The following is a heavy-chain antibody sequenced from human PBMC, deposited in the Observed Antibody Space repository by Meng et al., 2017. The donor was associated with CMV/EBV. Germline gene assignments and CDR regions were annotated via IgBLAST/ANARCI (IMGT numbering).Heavy chain of an antibody. D-gene: IGHD6-6*01. J-gene: IGHJ4*02. CDR3: ARALSSSSTPY. V-gene: IGHV1-2*02. CDR2: INPSGGGT. CDR1: GYTFTGYY. Sequence: SCKAAGYTFTGYYMHWVRQAPGQGLEWMGWINPSGGGTNYAQKFQGRVTMTRDTSISTAYMELSRLRSDDTAVYYCARALSSSSTPYWGQGTLVTVSS.